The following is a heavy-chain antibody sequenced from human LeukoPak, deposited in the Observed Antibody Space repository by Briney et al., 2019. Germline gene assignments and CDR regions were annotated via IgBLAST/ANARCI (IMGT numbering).Heavy chain of an antibody. D-gene: IGHD1-1*01. CDR3: ARDYKFAFDN. CDR1: GFTFSDYS. J-gene: IGHJ4*02. Sequence: GGSLRLSCAASGFTFSDYSMNWVRQAPGKGLEWISYIGIDSGNTNYADSVKGRFTISGDKAKNSLYLQMNSLRVENTAVYYCARDYKFAFDNWGQGTLVTVSS. CDR2: IGIDSGNT. V-gene: IGHV3-48*01.